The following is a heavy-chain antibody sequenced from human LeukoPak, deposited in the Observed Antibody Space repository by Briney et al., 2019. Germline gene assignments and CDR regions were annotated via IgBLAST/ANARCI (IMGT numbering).Heavy chain of an antibody. D-gene: IGHD3-22*01. CDR3: AKSNGYGLIDI. V-gene: IGHV4-34*01. J-gene: IGHJ3*02. CDR2: INRSAST. Sequence: PSETLSLTCVLYGGSSTNYFWSWIRQPPGKGLEWIGEINRSASTNYNPSLKSRVTISIDTSRNQFSLKLNSVTAADTAVYYCAKSNGYGLIDIWGQGTMVTVSS. CDR1: GGSSTNYF.